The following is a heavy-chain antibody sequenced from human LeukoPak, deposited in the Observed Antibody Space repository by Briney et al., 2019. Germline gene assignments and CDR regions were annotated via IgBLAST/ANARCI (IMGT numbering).Heavy chain of an antibody. CDR3: ARDSAMTYGGNSGSYFDY. V-gene: IGHV1-69*13. CDR1: GGTFSSYA. CDR2: IIPIFGTA. Sequence: SVTVSCKASGGTFSSYAISWVRQAPGQGLEWMGGIIPIFGTANYAQKFQGRVTITADESTSTAYMELSSLRSEDTAVYYCARDSAMTYGGNSGSYFDYWGQGTLVTVSS. D-gene: IGHD4-23*01. J-gene: IGHJ4*02.